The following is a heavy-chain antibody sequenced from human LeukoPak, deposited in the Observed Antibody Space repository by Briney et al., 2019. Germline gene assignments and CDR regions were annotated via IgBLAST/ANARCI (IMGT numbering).Heavy chain of an antibody. D-gene: IGHD1-1*01. CDR2: ISSSGSTI. CDR3: ARVWNGRTFIDY. V-gene: IGHV3-48*03. CDR1: GFTVSSNY. J-gene: IGHJ4*02. Sequence: GGSLRLSCAASGFTVSSNYMNWVRQAPGKGLEWVSYISSSGSTIYYADSVKGRFTISRDNAKKSLNLQMNSLRAEDTAVYYCARVWNGRTFIDYWGQGTLVTVSS.